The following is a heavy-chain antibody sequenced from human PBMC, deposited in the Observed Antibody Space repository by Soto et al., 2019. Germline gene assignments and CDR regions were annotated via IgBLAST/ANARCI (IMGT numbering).Heavy chain of an antibody. CDR3: ARLGGYYQSLDP. D-gene: IGHD3-22*01. V-gene: IGHV4-59*08. CDR1: GVSISNYY. J-gene: IGHJ5*02. Sequence: SETLSLTCTVSGVSISNYYWSWIRQPPGRGLEWIGYIYYSGSTNYNPSLKSRVTISVDTSKNQFSLKLSSVTAADTAVYYCARLGGYYQSLDPWGRGTLVTVSS. CDR2: IYYSGST.